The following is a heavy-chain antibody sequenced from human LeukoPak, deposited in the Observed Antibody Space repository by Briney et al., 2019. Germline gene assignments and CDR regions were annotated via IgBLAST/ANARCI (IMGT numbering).Heavy chain of an antibody. CDR1: GFTFSGFA. V-gene: IGHV3-73*01. J-gene: IGHJ4*02. D-gene: IGHD4-17*01. Sequence: GGSLRLSCAASGFTFSGFAVHWVRQASGKGLEWVGRIKSKANSYATAYAASVRGRFTISRDDSKNTAYLQINSLKTEDTAVYYCTRLRDSGDYRFDYWGQGTLVTVSS. CDR2: IKSKANSYAT. CDR3: TRLRDSGDYRFDY.